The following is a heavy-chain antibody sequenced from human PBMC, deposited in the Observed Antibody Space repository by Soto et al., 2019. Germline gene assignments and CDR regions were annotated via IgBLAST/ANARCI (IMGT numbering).Heavy chain of an antibody. V-gene: IGHV1-8*01. CDR3: AREHYGNSAWFDP. CDR1: GYTFPSYD. D-gene: IGHD3-10*01. CDR2: MNPNSGNT. Sequence: ASVKVSCKASGYTFPSYDLNWVRQATGQGLEWMGWMNPNSGNTGYAQKFQGRVTMTRNTSISTAYMELSSLRSEDTAVYYCAREHYGNSAWFDPWGQGTLVTVSS. J-gene: IGHJ5*02.